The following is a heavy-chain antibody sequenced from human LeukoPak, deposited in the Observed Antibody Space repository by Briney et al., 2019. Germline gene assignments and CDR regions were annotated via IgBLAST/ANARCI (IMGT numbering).Heavy chain of an antibody. Sequence: GGSLRLSCAASGFTLSSYAMSWVRQAPGKGLEWVSAISGSGGSTYYADSVKGRFTISRDNSKNTLYLQMNSLRAEDTAVYYCAKDSDSSSWYWTTGYWGQGTLVTVSS. J-gene: IGHJ4*02. CDR1: GFTLSSYA. V-gene: IGHV3-23*01. CDR2: ISGSGGST. CDR3: AKDSDSSSWYWTTGY. D-gene: IGHD6-13*01.